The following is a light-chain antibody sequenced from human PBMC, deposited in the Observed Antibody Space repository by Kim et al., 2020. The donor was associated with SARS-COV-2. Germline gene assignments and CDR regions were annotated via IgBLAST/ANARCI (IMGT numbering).Light chain of an antibody. CDR1: QSVSSNS. CDR3: QQYGSSPFT. V-gene: IGKV3-20*01. CDR2: GAS. Sequence: PGERATLYCRASQSVSSNSLAWYQQKPGQAPSLLIYGASSRATGIPDRFGGSGSGTDFTLTINRLEPEDFAVYFCQQYGSSPFTFGGGTKVDIK. J-gene: IGKJ4*01.